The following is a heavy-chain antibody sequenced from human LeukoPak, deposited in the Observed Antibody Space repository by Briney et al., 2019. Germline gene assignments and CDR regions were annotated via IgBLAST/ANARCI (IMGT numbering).Heavy chain of an antibody. Sequence: SETLSLTCTVSGGSITSGSYYWTWIRQPAGKGLKWIGRIHTSGSTNYNPSLKGRLTLSLDTSKNQFSLKLSSVTAADTAMYYCARAGGIGSSARFDYWGQGTLVTVSS. D-gene: IGHD6-19*01. CDR2: IHTSGST. CDR1: GGSITSGSYY. J-gene: IGHJ4*02. CDR3: ARAGGIGSSARFDY. V-gene: IGHV4-61*02.